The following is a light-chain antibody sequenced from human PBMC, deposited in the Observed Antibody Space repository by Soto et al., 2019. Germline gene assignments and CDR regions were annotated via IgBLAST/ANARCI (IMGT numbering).Light chain of an antibody. CDR1: RSNIGTNP. CDR2: TNT. CDR3: AAWDDSLNSVI. V-gene: IGLV1-44*01. J-gene: IGLJ2*01. Sequence: QSVLTQPPSASGTPGQRVSISCSGSRSNIGTNPVNWYQQLPGTATKLLFFTNTHRPSGVPDRFSASKSGTSASLAISGLESEDEADAYCAAWDDSLNSVIFGGGTKLTVL.